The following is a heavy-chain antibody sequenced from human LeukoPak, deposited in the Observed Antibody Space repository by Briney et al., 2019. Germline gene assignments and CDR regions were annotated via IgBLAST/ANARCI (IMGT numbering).Heavy chain of an antibody. J-gene: IGHJ4*01. Sequence: GGSLGFSRAASGFTFSNYWMHWVRQVPGKGLVWVSRIKGDGGRPIYADSVKGRFTISRDNAKHTLYLQMNSLRAEDTAVYYCARKPDYYGADYWGQGSL. D-gene: IGHD3-10*01. CDR3: ARKPDYYGADY. V-gene: IGHV3-74*01. CDR2: IKGDGGRP. CDR1: GFTFSNYW.